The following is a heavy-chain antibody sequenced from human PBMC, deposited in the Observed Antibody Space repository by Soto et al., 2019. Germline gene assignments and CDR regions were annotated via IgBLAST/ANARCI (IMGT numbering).Heavy chain of an antibody. D-gene: IGHD1-1*01. CDR1: GFTFDDYA. CDR2: ISWNSGTI. V-gene: IGHV3-9*01. CDR3: AKPRERRPSSYYHGMDV. Sequence: EVQLVESGGGLVQPGWSLRLSCAASGFTFDDYAMHWVRQAPGKGLEWVSGISWNSGTIGYADSVKGRFIISRDNAXNSXYLQMNSLRAEDTALYYCAKPRERRPSSYYHGMDVWGQGTTVTVSS. J-gene: IGHJ6*02.